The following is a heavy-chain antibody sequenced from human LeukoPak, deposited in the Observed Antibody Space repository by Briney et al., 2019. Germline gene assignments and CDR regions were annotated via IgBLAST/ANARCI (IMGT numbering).Heavy chain of an antibody. J-gene: IGHJ5*02. CDR3: ARADFIDAGPYLIGP. Sequence: ASVKASCKTSGYSFTDYYIHWVRQAPGQGLEWVGWINTKSGRTSSARKFQGRVTMTRDPSITTVYMDMAWLTSDDTAIYFCARADFIDAGPYLIGPWGQGTLVTVSS. CDR1: GYSFTDYY. CDR2: INTKSGRT. D-gene: IGHD3-3*01. V-gene: IGHV1-2*02.